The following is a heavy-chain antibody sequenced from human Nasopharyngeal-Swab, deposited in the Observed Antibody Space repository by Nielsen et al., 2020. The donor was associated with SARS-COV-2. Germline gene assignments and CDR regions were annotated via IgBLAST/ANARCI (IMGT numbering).Heavy chain of an antibody. V-gene: IGHV6-1*01. J-gene: IGHJ6*03. CDR3: ARGSSPPIFYYYMDV. CDR2: TYYRSKWYN. Sequence: SQTLSLTCAISGDKISNINDVWTWIRQSPSRGLEWLGRTYYRSKWYNHYAISVEGRITINSDTSKNQFSLHLNSVTPEDTAVYYCARGSSPPIFYYYMDVWGKGTMVTVSS. CDR1: GDKISNINDV.